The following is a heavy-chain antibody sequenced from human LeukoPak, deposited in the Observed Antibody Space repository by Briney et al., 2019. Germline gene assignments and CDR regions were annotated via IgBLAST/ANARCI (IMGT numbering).Heavy chain of an antibody. V-gene: IGHV4-34*01. CDR3: ARATGYSSGWYWFDP. CDR2: INHSGST. CDR1: GGSFSGYY. J-gene: IGHJ5*02. D-gene: IGHD6-19*01. Sequence: SETLSLTCAVYGGSFSGYYWSWIRQPPGKGPEWIGEINHSGSTNYNPSLKSRVTISLDTSKNQFSLKLSSVTAADTAVYYCARATGYSSGWYWFDPWGQGTLVTVSS.